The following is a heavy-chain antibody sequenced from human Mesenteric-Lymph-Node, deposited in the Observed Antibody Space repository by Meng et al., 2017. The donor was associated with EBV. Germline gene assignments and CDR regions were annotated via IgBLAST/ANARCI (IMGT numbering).Heavy chain of an antibody. D-gene: IGHD6-6*01. Sequence: GQLEQWGGGLLKPSETLSHSCVVYGGSFSGYYWSWIRQPPGKGREWIGEIKHSGDASYNPSLKSRVILSVDTAKNQFSLKLNSLTAADTAVYYCAKGRIVARSPWLDPWGQGILVTVSS. CDR1: GGSFSGYY. J-gene: IGHJ5*02. V-gene: IGHV4-34*01. CDR3: AKGRIVARSPWLDP. CDR2: IKHSGDA.